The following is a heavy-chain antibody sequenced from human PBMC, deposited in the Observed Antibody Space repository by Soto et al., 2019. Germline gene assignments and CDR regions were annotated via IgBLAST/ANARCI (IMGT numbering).Heavy chain of an antibody. CDR1: GGSINSRSYY. CDR2: IYYSGST. D-gene: IGHD2-21*02. V-gene: IGHV4-39*01. CDR3: ARQRTSVVTQAFFDD. Sequence: SETLSLTCTVSGGSINSRSYYWGWIRQSPGKGLEWIGSIYYSGSTYYNPSLKSRVAMSVDTSKNQFSLKLRSVSAADTAVYYCARQRTSVVTQAFFDDWGQGSLVTVSS. J-gene: IGHJ4*02.